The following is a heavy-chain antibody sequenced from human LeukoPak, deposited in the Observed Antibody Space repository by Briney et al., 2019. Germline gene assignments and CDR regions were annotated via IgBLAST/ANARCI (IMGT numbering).Heavy chain of an antibody. CDR1: GFTFSSYD. V-gene: IGHV3-48*03. CDR3: ARYSSSWHYYFDH. Sequence: PGGSLRLSCAASGFTFSSYDMNWVRQAPGKGREWVSYISSSGNTIYYTDSVEGRFTISRDNAQNSLYLQMNSLRAEDTAVYYCARYSSSWHYYFDHWGQGTLVTVSS. CDR2: ISSSGNTI. J-gene: IGHJ4*02. D-gene: IGHD6-13*01.